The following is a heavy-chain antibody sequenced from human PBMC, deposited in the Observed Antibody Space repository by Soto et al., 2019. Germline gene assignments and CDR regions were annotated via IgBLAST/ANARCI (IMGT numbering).Heavy chain of an antibody. CDR3: ARDPAIYSGKFDYGLDV. J-gene: IGHJ6*02. D-gene: IGHD4-4*01. CDR1: GFTFSSYE. V-gene: IGHV3-48*03. CDR2: IGTSGKTI. Sequence: GSLRLSCPVSGFTFSSYEMNWVRQAPGKGLEWVSYIGTSGKTIYYADSVRGRFTISRDNAKNSLYLQMNSLRAEDTAVYFCARDPAIYSGKFDYGLDVWGRGTTVTVSS.